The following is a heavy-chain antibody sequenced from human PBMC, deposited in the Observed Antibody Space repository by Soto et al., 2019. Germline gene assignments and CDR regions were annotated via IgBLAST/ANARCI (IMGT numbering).Heavy chain of an antibody. Sequence: QVQLVQSGAEVKKPGSSVTFSCKASGGTFSSYAISWVRQAPGQGLEWMGGILPIFGTANYAQKFQGRVTITSDESTSTAYMELSSLRSEDTAVYYCARGETAMGGWGYFDYWGQGTLVTVSS. CDR2: ILPIFGTA. V-gene: IGHV1-69*01. CDR3: ARGETAMGGWGYFDY. D-gene: IGHD5-18*01. J-gene: IGHJ4*02. CDR1: GGTFSSYA.